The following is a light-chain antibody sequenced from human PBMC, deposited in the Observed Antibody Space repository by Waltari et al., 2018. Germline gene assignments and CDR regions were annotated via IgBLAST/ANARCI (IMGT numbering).Light chain of an antibody. Sequence: QSVLTQPPSASGTPGQRVTISCSGSSSDIGSKYVYWYQQLPGTAPKLLTYRNTHRPSGIPDRCSAAKSGTSASLAISGLRSEDEADYYCAARDDSLSAPVFFGGGTKLTVL. CDR3: AARDDSLSAPVF. CDR2: RNT. CDR1: SSDIGSKY. J-gene: IGLJ2*01. V-gene: IGLV1-47*01.